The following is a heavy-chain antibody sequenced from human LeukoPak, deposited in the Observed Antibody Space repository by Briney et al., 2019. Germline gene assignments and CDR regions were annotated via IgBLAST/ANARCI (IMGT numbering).Heavy chain of an antibody. CDR3: ARDSHTYFDAFDI. D-gene: IGHD2/OR15-2a*01. Sequence: SETLSLTCTVSGGSISGNYYWSWIRQPAGKGLEWIGRIYARGNTNYNPSLKSRVTISVDTSKNQFSLKLSSVTAADTAVYFCARDSHTYFDAFDIWGQGTMVTVSS. CDR1: GGSISGNYY. J-gene: IGHJ3*02. V-gene: IGHV4-61*02. CDR2: IYARGNT.